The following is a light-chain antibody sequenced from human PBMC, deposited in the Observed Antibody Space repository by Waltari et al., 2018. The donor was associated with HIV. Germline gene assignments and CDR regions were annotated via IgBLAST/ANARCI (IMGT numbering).Light chain of an antibody. CDR3: QQHYTTPYT. CDR1: QSVLYSSNNKNF. V-gene: IGKV4-1*01. J-gene: IGKJ2*01. Sequence: DIVMTQSPDSLALSLGERATINCKSNQSVLYSSNNKNFLAWYQQKSGQRPKLLVYWASTRESGVPARFSGRGSGTDFTLTISSLQAEDVAVYFCQQHYTTPYTFGQGTKLEIK. CDR2: WAS.